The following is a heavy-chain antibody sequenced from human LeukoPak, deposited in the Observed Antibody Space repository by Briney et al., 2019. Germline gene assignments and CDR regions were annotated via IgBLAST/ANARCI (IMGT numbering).Heavy chain of an antibody. CDR3: ARAEVDAEQWLAYFDY. D-gene: IGHD6-19*01. Sequence: PGGSLRLSCAASGFTFSSYSMNWVRQAPGKGLEWVSSISSSSYIYYADSVKGRFTISRDNAKNSLYLQMNSLRAEDTAVYYCARAEVDAEQWLAYFDYWGQGTLVTVSS. CDR2: ISSSSYI. CDR1: GFTFSSYS. V-gene: IGHV3-21*01. J-gene: IGHJ4*02.